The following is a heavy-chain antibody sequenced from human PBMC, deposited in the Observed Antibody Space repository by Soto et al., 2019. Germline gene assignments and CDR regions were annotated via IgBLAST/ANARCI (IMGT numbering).Heavy chain of an antibody. CDR3: ARVFIVVVVAATLLDYGMYV. D-gene: IGHD2-15*01. CDR1: GGSFSGYY. J-gene: IGHJ6*02. Sequence: SETLSLTCAVYGGSFSGYYWSWIRQPPGKGLEWIGEINHSGSTYYNPSLKSRVTISVDTSKNQFSLKLSSVTAVDAAVYYCARVFIVVVVAATLLDYGMYVWGQGTTVTVSS. CDR2: INHSGST. V-gene: IGHV4-34*01.